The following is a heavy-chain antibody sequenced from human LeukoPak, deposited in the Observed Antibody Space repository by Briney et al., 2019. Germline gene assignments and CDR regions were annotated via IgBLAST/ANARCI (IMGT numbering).Heavy chain of an antibody. J-gene: IGHJ4*02. Sequence: GGSLRLSCAASGFTFSTYAMSWVRQAPGKGLEWVSAIIDSGARTYYGASVKGRFTISRDNSKNRLNFQMNSLRAEDTALYYCAKDMFPMVRGVVADYWGQGPLVTVSS. CDR1: GFTFSTYA. D-gene: IGHD3-10*01. CDR2: IIDSGART. V-gene: IGHV3-23*01. CDR3: AKDMFPMVRGVVADY.